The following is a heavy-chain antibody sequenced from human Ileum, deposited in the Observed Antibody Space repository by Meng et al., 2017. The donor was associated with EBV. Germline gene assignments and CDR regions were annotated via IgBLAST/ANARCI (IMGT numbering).Heavy chain of an antibody. CDR1: GGSISSSNW. Sequence: QGQLQEWGPGLVKPSGTLSRTCAAPGGSISSSNWWSWVRQPPGKGLEWIGEIYHSGSTNYNPFLKSRVTISVDKSKNQFSLNLSSVTAADTAVYYCARVGQWLPIDYWGQGTLVTVSS. J-gene: IGHJ4*02. CDR3: ARVGQWLPIDY. V-gene: IGHV4-4*02. D-gene: IGHD6-19*01. CDR2: IYHSGST.